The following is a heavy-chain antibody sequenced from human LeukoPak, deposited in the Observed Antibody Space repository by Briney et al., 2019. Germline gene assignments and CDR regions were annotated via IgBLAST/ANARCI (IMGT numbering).Heavy chain of an antibody. CDR1: GFTFSSYS. Sequence: GGSLRLSCAASGFTFSSYSMNWVRQAPGKGLEWVSSISSSSSYIYYADSVKGRFTISRDNAKNSLYLQMNSLRAEDTAVYYCARDLASNDYVWGSSVVAYYYYGMDVWGQGTTVTVSS. V-gene: IGHV3-21*01. CDR3: ARDLASNDYVWGSSVVAYYYYGMDV. J-gene: IGHJ6*02. CDR2: ISSSSSYI. D-gene: IGHD3-16*01.